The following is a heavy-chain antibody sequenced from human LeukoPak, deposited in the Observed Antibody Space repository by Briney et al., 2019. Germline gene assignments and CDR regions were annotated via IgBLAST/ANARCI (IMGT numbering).Heavy chain of an antibody. D-gene: IGHD6-19*01. Sequence: GRSLRLSCAASGFTFDDYAMHWVRQAPGKGLEWVSGISWNSGSIGYADSVKGRFTISRDNSKNTLYLQMNSLRAEDTAVYYCARAQWLVKDAFDVWGQGTMVTVSS. CDR2: ISWNSGSI. V-gene: IGHV3-9*01. CDR1: GFTFDDYA. J-gene: IGHJ3*01. CDR3: ARAQWLVKDAFDV.